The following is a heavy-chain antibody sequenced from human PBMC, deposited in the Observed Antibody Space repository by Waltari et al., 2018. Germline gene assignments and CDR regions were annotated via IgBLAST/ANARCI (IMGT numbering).Heavy chain of an antibody. CDR2: ISSSSSYI. V-gene: IGHV3-21*01. D-gene: IGHD3-16*01. CDR3: AGRLGAFDI. J-gene: IGHJ3*02. CDR1: GFPFSSYS. Sequence: EVQLVESGGGLVMPGGSLRLSCAASGFPFSSYSMTWVRQAPGKGLEWVSSISSSSSYIYYADSVKGRFTISRDNAKNSLYLQMNSLRAEDTAVYYCAGRLGAFDIWGQGTMVTVSS.